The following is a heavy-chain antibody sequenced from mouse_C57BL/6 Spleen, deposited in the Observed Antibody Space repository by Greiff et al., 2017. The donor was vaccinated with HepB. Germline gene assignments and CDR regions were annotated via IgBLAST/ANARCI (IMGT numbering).Heavy chain of an antibody. CDR1: GFTFSDYY. V-gene: IGHV5-16*01. Sequence: EVNVVESEGGLVQPGRSMKLSCTASGFTFSDYYMAWVRQVPEKGLEWVANINYDGSSTYYLDSLKSRFIISRDNAKNILYLQMSSLKSEDTATYYCAREGNWAYFDYWGQGTTLTVSS. J-gene: IGHJ2*01. CDR3: AREGNWAYFDY. CDR2: INYDGSST. D-gene: IGHD4-1*01.